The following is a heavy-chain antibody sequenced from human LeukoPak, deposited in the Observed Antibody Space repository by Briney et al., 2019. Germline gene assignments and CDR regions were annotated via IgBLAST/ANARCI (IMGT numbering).Heavy chain of an antibody. V-gene: IGHV3-74*01. J-gene: IGHJ3*02. CDR3: ARVRMVGTRSDGFDI. CDR1: GFTFSDYW. Sequence: PGGSLRLYCAASGFTFSDYWMHWVRQAPGKGLLWVSRIFSDVSNSNYADSVKGRFTISRDNAKNTLYLQMNSLGAEDTAVYYCARVRMVGTRSDGFDIWGQGTMVTVSA. CDR2: IFSDVSNS. D-gene: IGHD1-26*01.